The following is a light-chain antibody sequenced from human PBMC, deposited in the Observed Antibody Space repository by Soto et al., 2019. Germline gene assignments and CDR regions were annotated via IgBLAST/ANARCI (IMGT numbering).Light chain of an antibody. CDR3: QQYGSSPPWT. Sequence: EIVLTQSPGTLPLSPGERATLSCRASQSVSSSYLAWYQQKPGQAPRLLIYGASSRATGIPDRFSGSGSGTDFTLTISRLEPEDFAVYYGQQYGSSPPWTFGQGTKVEIK. CDR2: GAS. J-gene: IGKJ1*01. CDR1: QSVSSSY. V-gene: IGKV3-20*01.